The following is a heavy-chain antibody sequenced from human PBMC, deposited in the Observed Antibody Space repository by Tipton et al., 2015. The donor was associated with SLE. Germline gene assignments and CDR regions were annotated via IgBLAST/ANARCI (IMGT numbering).Heavy chain of an antibody. CDR2: TNQDGAIR. CDR3: AKERTDCSNGVCFTNGFDI. Sequence: SLRLSCVASGFNFGAYWMHWVRQAPGKGLVWISRTNQDGAIRSYEDSVKGRFIISRDNSKSTLYLQMNNVRVEDTAAYYCAKERTDCSNGVCFTNGFDIWGQGTKVTVSS. V-gene: IGHV3-74*01. CDR1: GFNFGAYW. D-gene: IGHD2-8*01. J-gene: IGHJ3*02.